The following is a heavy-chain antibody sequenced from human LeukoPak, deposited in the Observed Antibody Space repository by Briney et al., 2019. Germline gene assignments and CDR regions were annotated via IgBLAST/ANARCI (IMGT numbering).Heavy chain of an antibody. V-gene: IGHV3-15*01. CDR2: IKSKTDGGTT. D-gene: IGHD3-10*01. Sequence: GGSLRLSCAASGFTFSSYWMSWVRQAPGKGLEWVGRIKSKTDGGTTDYAAPVKGRFTISRDDSKNTLYLQMNSLKTEDTAVYYCEAYYWFGELLVHYWGQGTLVTVSS. J-gene: IGHJ4*02. CDR1: GFTFSSYW. CDR3: EAYYWFGELLVHY.